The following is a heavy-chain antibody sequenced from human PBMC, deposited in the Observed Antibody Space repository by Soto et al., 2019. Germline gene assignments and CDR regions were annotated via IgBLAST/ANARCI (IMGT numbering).Heavy chain of an antibody. D-gene: IGHD7-27*01. CDR3: GRERWGLLDI. Sequence: EVQLVESGGGLVQPGGSLRLSCAASGFTFSDYWMAWARQAPGKGLFWVSRINSDGSIAHYAESVKGRFTISRDNAKNTLWLQVNSLRDDDTAAYYCGRERWGLLDIWGQGAMVTVSS. CDR1: GFTFSDYW. CDR2: INSDGSIA. V-gene: IGHV3-74*01. J-gene: IGHJ3*02.